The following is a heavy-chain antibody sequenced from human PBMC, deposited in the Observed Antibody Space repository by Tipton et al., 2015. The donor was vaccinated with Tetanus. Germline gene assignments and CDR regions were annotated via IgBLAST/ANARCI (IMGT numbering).Heavy chain of an antibody. CDR2: ISGGGDGT. CDR3: AKGRSSSTSCYNY. Sequence: LSLTCAASGFTFSSYPMAWVRQAPGEGLEWVSTISGGGDGTYFADSVKGRFSISRDDSRNTLYLQMSSLRAEDTAVYYCAKGRSSSTSCYNYWGQGTLVTVSS. D-gene: IGHD2-2*02. J-gene: IGHJ4*02. CDR1: GFTFSSYP. V-gene: IGHV3-23*01.